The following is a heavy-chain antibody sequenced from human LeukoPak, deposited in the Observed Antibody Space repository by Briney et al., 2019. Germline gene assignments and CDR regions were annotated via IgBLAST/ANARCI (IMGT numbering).Heavy chain of an antibody. Sequence: GGSLRLSCTASGFNFSTYTMVWVRQAPGKGLEWVSYISVISTTIYYADSVKGRFTVSRDNAKNSLYLQMNSLRAEDTAVYYCARERGADYYDSSGYPDYWGQGTLVTVSS. CDR3: ARERGADYYDSSGYPDY. CDR1: GFNFSTYT. V-gene: IGHV3-48*01. D-gene: IGHD3-22*01. CDR2: ISVISTTI. J-gene: IGHJ4*02.